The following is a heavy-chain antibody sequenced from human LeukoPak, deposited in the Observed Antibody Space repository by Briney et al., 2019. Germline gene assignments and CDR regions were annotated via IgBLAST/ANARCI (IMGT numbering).Heavy chain of an antibody. CDR1: GGSISSSSYY. CDR2: IYYSGST. CDR3: ARARYCSSTSCYRVSYYYYYYMDV. D-gene: IGHD2-2*02. V-gene: IGHV4-39*07. Sequence: SETLSLTCTVSGGSISSSSYYWGWIRQPPGKGLEWIGSIYYSGSTYYNPSLKSRVTISVDTSKNQCSLKLSSVTAADTAVYYCARARYCSSTSCYRVSYYYYYYMDVWGKGTTITISS. J-gene: IGHJ6*03.